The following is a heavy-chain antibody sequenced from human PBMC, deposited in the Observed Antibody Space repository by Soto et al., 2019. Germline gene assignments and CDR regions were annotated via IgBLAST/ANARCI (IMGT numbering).Heavy chain of an antibody. CDR2: ISSSSSTI. V-gene: IGHV3-48*01. Sequence: GGSLRLSCAASGFTFSSYSMNWVPQAPGKGLEWVSYISSSSSTIYYADSVKGRFTISRDNAKNSLYLQMNSLRAEDTAVYYCARLGTYGVPDYWGQGTLVTVSS. CDR1: GFTFSSYS. D-gene: IGHD3-10*01. J-gene: IGHJ4*02. CDR3: ARLGTYGVPDY.